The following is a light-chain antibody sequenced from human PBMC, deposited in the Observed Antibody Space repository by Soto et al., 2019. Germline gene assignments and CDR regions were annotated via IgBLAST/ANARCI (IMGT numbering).Light chain of an antibody. CDR3: QQYGSSLFT. Sequence: EIMLTQSPGTLSLSPGERATLSCRASQSVSSKYLAWYQQKPGQAPRVRIYGISIRASGVPERFSGGGSGTDFTLTITRLEPEDFAVYYCQQYGSSLFTFGPGTKVDFK. V-gene: IGKV3-20*01. J-gene: IGKJ3*01. CDR2: GIS. CDR1: QSVSSKY.